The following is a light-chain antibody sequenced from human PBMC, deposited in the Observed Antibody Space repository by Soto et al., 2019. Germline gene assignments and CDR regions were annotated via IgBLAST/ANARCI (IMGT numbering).Light chain of an antibody. V-gene: IGLV1-40*01. CDR2: GVN. J-gene: IGLJ2*01. CDR3: QSYDSSLPGVV. CDR1: RSNFGAGYE. Sequence: QSVLTQPPSVSGAPGQRVTISCTGSRSNFGAGYEVHWYQQLPGTAPKLLISGVNNRPSGVPDRFSGSKSGTSASLAITGLQAEDEADYYCQSYDSSLPGVVFGGGTQLTVL.